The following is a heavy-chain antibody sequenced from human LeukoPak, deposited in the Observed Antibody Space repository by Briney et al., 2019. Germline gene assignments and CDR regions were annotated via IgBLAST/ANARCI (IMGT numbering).Heavy chain of an antibody. V-gene: IGHV4-4*02. CDR1: GGSISSSNW. D-gene: IGHD4-17*01. J-gene: IGHJ4*02. Sequence: SETLSLTRAVSGGSISSSNWWSWVRQPPGKGLEWIGEIYHSGSTNYNPSLKSRVTISVDTSKNQFSLKLSSVTAADTAVYYCARGGGYGDPVIGYWGQGTLVTVSS. CDR3: ARGGGYGDPVIGY. CDR2: IYHSGST.